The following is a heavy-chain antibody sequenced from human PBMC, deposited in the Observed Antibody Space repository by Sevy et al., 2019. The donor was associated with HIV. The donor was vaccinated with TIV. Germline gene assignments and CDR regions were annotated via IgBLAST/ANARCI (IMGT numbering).Heavy chain of an antibody. J-gene: IGHJ4*02. Sequence: GGSLRLSCAASGFTFSSYSMNWVRQAPGKGLEWVSYISSSSSTIYYADSVKGRFTISRDNAKNSLYLQMNGLRAEDTAVYYCASPGYCSGGSCYSGYYWGQGTLVTVSS. CDR2: ISSSSSTI. CDR1: GFTFSSYS. V-gene: IGHV3-48*01. D-gene: IGHD2-15*01. CDR3: ASPGYCSGGSCYSGYY.